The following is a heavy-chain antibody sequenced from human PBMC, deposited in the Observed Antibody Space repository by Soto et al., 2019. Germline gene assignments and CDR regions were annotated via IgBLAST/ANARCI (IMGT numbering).Heavy chain of an antibody. V-gene: IGHV5-10-1*01. Sequence: GERLKITCKVGGYSFTSYWVRWVSQMAGIGLEWMGRIDPSDSYTNYSPSFQGHVTISADKSITTPYLQWSILQVSDTAMDYCASHLWGAAAAKVYYYAMDVWLQVNTVNVPS. D-gene: IGHD6-13*01. J-gene: IGHJ6*02. CDR2: IDPSDSYT. CDR3: ASHLWGAAAAKVYYYAMDV. CDR1: GYSFTSYW.